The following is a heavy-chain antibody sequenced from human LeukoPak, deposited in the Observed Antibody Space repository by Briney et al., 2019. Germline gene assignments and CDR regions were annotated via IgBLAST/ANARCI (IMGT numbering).Heavy chain of an antibody. J-gene: IGHJ5*02. D-gene: IGHD6-6*01. CDR1: GGSISSYY. V-gene: IGHV4-59*01. Sequence: ASETLSLTCTVSGGSISSYYWSWILQPPGKGLEWIGYIYYSGSTNYNPSLKSRVTISVDTSKNQFSPKLSSVTAADTAVYYCARALGRSSSYWFDPWGQGTLVTVSS. CDR2: IYYSGST. CDR3: ARALGRSSSYWFDP.